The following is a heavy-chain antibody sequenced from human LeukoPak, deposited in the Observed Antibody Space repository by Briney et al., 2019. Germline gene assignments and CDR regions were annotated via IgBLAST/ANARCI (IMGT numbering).Heavy chain of an antibody. CDR3: ARGVYIAAAQYAY. Sequence: SETLSLTCTVSGGSISGYYWSWIRQPAGKGLEWIGRIYTSGTTNYNPSLKSRVTMSLDTSKNQFSLELTSVTAADTAVYYCARGVYIAAAQYAYWGQGTLVTVSS. J-gene: IGHJ4*02. D-gene: IGHD6-13*01. CDR2: IYTSGTT. CDR1: GGSISGYY. V-gene: IGHV4-4*07.